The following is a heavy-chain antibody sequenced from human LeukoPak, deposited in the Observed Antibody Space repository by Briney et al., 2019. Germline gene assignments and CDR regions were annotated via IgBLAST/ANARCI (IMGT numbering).Heavy chain of an antibody. CDR1: GFTFSSYW. Sequence: GRSLRLSCAASGFTFSSYWMHWVRQAPGKGLVWVSRINSDGSSTSYADSVKGRFTISRDNAKNTLYLQMNSLRAEDTAMYYCVRDGAHWDLDYWGQGTLVTVSS. CDR3: VRDGAHWDLDY. D-gene: IGHD7-27*01. V-gene: IGHV3-74*01. CDR2: INSDGSST. J-gene: IGHJ4*02.